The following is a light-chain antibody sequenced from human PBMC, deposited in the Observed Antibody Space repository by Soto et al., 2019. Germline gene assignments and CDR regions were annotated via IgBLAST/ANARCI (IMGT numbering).Light chain of an antibody. CDR3: QQYGSSPGT. V-gene: IGKV3D-20*01. CDR1: QSVSSSY. Sequence: EIVLTQSPATLSLSPGERATLSCGASQSVSSSYLAWYQQKPVLAPRLLIYDASSRATGIPDRFSGSGSGTDFTLTISRLEPEDFAVYYCQQYGSSPGTFGLGTKVEIK. J-gene: IGKJ1*01. CDR2: DAS.